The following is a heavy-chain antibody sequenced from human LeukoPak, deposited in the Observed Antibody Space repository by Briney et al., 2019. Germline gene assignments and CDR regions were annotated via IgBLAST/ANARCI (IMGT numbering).Heavy chain of an antibody. D-gene: IGHD3-10*01. CDR1: GFTLSSYA. Sequence: GGSLRLSCAASGFTLSSYAMSWVRQAPGKGLEWVSAISGSGGSTYYADSVKGRVTISRDNSKNMLFLQMNSLRGDDTAVYYCAKVNTDLWSPRYWYFDLWGRGTLVTVSS. V-gene: IGHV3-23*01. CDR2: ISGSGGST. J-gene: IGHJ2*01. CDR3: AKVNTDLWSPRYWYFDL.